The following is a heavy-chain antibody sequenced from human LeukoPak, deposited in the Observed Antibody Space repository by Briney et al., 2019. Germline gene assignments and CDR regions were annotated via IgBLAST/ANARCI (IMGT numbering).Heavy chain of an antibody. D-gene: IGHD5-12*01. CDR3: ARVIVATSWFDP. CDR2: INPNSGGT. CDR1: GYTFTGYY. Sequence: ASVKVSCKASGYTFTGYYMHWVRQAPGQGLEWMGRINPNSGGTNYAQKFQGRVTTTRDTSISTAYMELSRLRSDDTAVYYCARVIVATSWFDPWGQGTLVTVSS. J-gene: IGHJ5*02. V-gene: IGHV1-2*06.